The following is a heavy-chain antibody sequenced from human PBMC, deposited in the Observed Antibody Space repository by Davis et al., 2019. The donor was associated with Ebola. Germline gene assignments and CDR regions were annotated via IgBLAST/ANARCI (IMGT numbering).Heavy chain of an antibody. D-gene: IGHD3-22*01. Sequence: SVKVSCKASGGTFSSYAISWVRQAPGQGLDWMGGIIPVFGIPKYAQKFQGRVTITADESTSTAYMELSSLRSEDTAVYYCARDRYSDGSGYFFEQSQWGQGTLVTVSS. V-gene: IGHV1-69*13. CDR3: ARDRYSDGSGYFFEQSQ. J-gene: IGHJ4*02. CDR1: GGTFSSYA. CDR2: IIPVFGIP.